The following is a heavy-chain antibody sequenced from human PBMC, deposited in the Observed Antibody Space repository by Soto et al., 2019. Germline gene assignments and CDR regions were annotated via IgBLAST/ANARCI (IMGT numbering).Heavy chain of an antibody. CDR3: AGRNSLASVSLNLRELSNYKWIDP. V-gene: IGHV4-39*01. J-gene: IGHJ5*02. Sequence: QLQLQESGPGLVKPSETLSLTCTVSGDSITNSNYYWGWFRQPPGKGLEWISSIYYIGITYYNPSLTSRVTISVDTSNKQFSLKMNSVTASDTAVYYCAGRNSLASVSLNLRELSNYKWIDPWGTGNLVTVSS. CDR1: GDSITNSNYY. D-gene: IGHD3-16*02. CDR2: IYYIGIT.